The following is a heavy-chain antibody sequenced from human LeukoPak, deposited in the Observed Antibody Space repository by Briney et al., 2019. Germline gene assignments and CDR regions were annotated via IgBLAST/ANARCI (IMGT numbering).Heavy chain of an antibody. D-gene: IGHD3-22*01. CDR2: IKHDGSEK. J-gene: IGHJ4*02. Sequence: GGSLRLSCAASGFTFSSYWMSWVRQAPGKGLEWVANIKHDGSEKYYVDSVKGRFTISRDNAKNSLYLQMNSLRAEDTAVYYCATATGYYDSSGYYHFDYWGQGTLVTVSS. V-gene: IGHV3-7*03. CDR1: GFTFSSYW. CDR3: ATATGYYDSSGYYHFDY.